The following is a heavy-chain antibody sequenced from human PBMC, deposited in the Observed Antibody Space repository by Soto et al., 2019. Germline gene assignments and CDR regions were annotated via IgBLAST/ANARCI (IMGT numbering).Heavy chain of an antibody. CDR1: GYPVTAYY. J-gene: IGHJ3*02. CDR3: ARGGGVGVAGSAAFDM. Sequence: QLHLVQSGAVVKKPGASVTVSCSASGYPVTAYYMHWVRQAPGRGLEWMGGINPATGAAKYTQTFPGRVTMTRDTSTSTGFMELSGLTSGDTAVFYCARGGGVGVAGSAAFDMWGQGTLVTVSS. V-gene: IGHV1-2*02. D-gene: IGHD3-3*01. CDR2: INPATGAA.